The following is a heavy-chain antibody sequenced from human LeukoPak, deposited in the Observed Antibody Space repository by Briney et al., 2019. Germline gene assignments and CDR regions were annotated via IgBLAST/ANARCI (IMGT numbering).Heavy chain of an antibody. J-gene: IGHJ4*02. V-gene: IGHV3-66*01. Sequence: PGGSLRLSCAASGFTVSSNYMSWVRQAPGKGLEWVSVIYSGGSTYCADSVKGRFTISRDNSRNTLYLQMNSLRAEDTAVYYCARVWSIAVAGYFDYWGQGTLVTVSS. D-gene: IGHD6-19*01. CDR2: IYSGGST. CDR3: ARVWSIAVAGYFDY. CDR1: GFTVSSNY.